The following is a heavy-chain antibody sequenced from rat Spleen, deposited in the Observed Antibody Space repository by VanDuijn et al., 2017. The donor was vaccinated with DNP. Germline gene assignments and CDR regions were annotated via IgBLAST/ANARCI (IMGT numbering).Heavy chain of an antibody. Sequence: VQLKESGPGLVQPSQTLSLTCTVAGFSLTGYNVHWVRQPPGKGLEWMGYINSAGSTNYNPSLKSRISITRDTSKNQFFLQVNSVTTEDTATYYCARHWGGSYTARFAFWGQGTLVTVSS. V-gene: IGHV3-3*01. CDR2: INSAGST. D-gene: IGHD1-2*01. CDR1: GFSLTGYN. J-gene: IGHJ3*01. CDR3: ARHWGGSYTARFAF.